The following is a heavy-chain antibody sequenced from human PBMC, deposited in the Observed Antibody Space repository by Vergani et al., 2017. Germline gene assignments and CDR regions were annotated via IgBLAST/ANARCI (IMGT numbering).Heavy chain of an antibody. CDR2: ISSSSSTI. D-gene: IGHD3-10*01. CDR1: GFTFSSYS. V-gene: IGHV3-48*04. Sequence: EVQLVESGGGLVQPGGSLRLSCAASGFTFSSYSMNWVRQAPGKGLEWVSYISSSSSTIYYADSVKGRFTISRDNAKNSLYLQMNSLRAEDTAVYYCSGGALLWFGELLDDAFDIWGQGTMVTVSS. J-gene: IGHJ3*02. CDR3: SGGALLWFGELLDDAFDI.